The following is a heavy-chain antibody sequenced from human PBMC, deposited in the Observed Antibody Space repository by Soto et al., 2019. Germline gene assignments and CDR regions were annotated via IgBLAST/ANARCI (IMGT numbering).Heavy chain of an antibody. V-gene: IGHV3-74*01. CDR2: INSDGSST. CDR3: ARGVVVAATPFGVHYYYYMDV. Sequence: EVQLVESGGGLVQPGGSLRLSCAASGFTFSSYWMHWVRQAPGKGLVWVSRINSDGSSTSYADSVKGRFTISRDNAKNTLYLQMNSLRAEVTAVYYCARGVVVAATPFGVHYYYYMDVWGKGTTVTVSS. J-gene: IGHJ6*03. CDR1: GFTFSSYW. D-gene: IGHD2-15*01.